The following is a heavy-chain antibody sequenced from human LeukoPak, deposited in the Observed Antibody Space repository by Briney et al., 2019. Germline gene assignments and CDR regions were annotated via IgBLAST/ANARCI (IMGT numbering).Heavy chain of an antibody. CDR2: IYSSGST. D-gene: IGHD6-19*01. CDR3: ARVETSAWSTSYYYYFHMDV. J-gene: IGHJ6*03. Sequence: PSETLSLTCAVYGGSFSGYYWSWIRKPPGKGLEWIGYIYSSGSTNYKPSLKSRVTISIDTAKNQFSLKLNSVTAADTAMYYCARVETSAWSTSYYYYFHMDVWGKGTTVTISS. CDR1: GGSFSGYY. V-gene: IGHV4-59*01.